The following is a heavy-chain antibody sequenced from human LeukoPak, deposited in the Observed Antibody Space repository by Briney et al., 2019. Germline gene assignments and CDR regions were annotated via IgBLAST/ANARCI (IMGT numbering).Heavy chain of an antibody. CDR3: TAEYDSSGYYPWFFDL. CDR1: GFTFSNAW. V-gene: IGHV3-15*01. J-gene: IGHJ2*01. CDR2: IKSKSAGGKT. Sequence: GGSLRLSCAASGFTFSNAWMSWVRQAPGKGLEWVGRIKSKSAGGKTDYAAPMKGRFTIPRDDSKNTLYLQMNSLKTEDTAVYYCTAEYDSSGYYPWFFDLWGRGTLVTASS. D-gene: IGHD3-22*01.